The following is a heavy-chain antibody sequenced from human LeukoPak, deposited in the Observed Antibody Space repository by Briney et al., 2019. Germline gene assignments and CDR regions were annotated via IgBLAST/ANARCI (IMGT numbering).Heavy chain of an antibody. Sequence: PSETLSLTCNVSGDSISSYYWSWIRQAPGKGLEWIGFIYYSGTTNYIPSLESRVTISVDTSKNQFSLKLSSVTAADTAVYYCARAGQGYCTSASCYLSLDYWAREPWSPSPQ. V-gene: IGHV4-59*01. CDR1: GDSISSYY. D-gene: IGHD2-2*01. J-gene: IGHJ4*02. CDR3: ARAGQGYCTSASCYLSLDY. CDR2: IYYSGTT.